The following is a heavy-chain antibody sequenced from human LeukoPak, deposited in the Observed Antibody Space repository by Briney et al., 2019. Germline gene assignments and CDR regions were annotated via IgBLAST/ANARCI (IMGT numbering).Heavy chain of an antibody. V-gene: IGHV3-7*01. Sequence: GGSLRLSCAAAGFTFSNFWMSWVRQAPGKGLEWVANIKQDGSEKYYVDSVKGRFTISRDNTNNKLYLQMFSLRDEDTAMYYCAKDSPPYYYAIPYYYYYYYMDVWGKGTTVTISS. J-gene: IGHJ6*03. CDR2: IKQDGSEK. CDR1: GFTFSNFW. CDR3: AKDSPPYYYAIPYYYYYYYMDV. D-gene: IGHD3-10*01.